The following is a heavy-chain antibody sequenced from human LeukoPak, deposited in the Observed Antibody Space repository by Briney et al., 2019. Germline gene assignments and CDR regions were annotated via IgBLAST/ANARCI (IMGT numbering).Heavy chain of an antibody. Sequence: GGSLRLSCAASGFTFSSYWMHWVRQAPGKGLVWVSRINSDGSSTSYADSVKGRFTISRGNAKNTLYLQMNSLRAEDTAVYYCARGPSGDPELYYYYYGMDVWGQGTTVTVSS. V-gene: IGHV3-74*01. CDR1: GFTFSSYW. J-gene: IGHJ6*02. CDR2: INSDGSST. D-gene: IGHD2-21*02. CDR3: ARGPSGDPELYYYYYGMDV.